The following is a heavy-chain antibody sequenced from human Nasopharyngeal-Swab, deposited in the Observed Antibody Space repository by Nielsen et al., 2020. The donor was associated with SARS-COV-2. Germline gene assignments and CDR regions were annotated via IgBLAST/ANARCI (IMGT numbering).Heavy chain of an antibody. D-gene: IGHD3-3*01. CDR2: IYYSGSA. CDR1: GGSLNSINYY. J-gene: IGHJ6*02. CDR3: ARNEFRSGYYGTAEYYGLDV. V-gene: IGHV4-39*07. Sequence: SETLSLTCTVSGGSLNSINYYWAWIRQPPGKGLAWIGRIYYSGSAYYNPSLKSRVTISVDTSKNQFSLKLSSVTAADTAVYYCARNEFRSGYYGTAEYYGLDVWGQGTTVTVSS.